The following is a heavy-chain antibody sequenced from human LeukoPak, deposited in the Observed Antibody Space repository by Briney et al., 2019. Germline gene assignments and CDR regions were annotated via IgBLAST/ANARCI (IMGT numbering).Heavy chain of an antibody. CDR3: ARTPLTSGSTWYDFDY. J-gene: IGHJ4*02. Sequence: SETLSLTCTVSGGSISSSSYYWGWIRQPPGKGLEWIGSIYYSGSTYYNPSLKSRVTISVDTSKNQFSLKLSSVTAADTAVYYCARTPLTSGSTWYDFDYWGQGTLVTVSS. D-gene: IGHD6-13*01. CDR1: GGSISSSSYY. CDR2: IYYSGST. V-gene: IGHV4-39*01.